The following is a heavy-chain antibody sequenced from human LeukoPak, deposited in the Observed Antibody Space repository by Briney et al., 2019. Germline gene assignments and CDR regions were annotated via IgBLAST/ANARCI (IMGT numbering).Heavy chain of an antibody. CDR1: GGSISSYY. D-gene: IGHD5-18*01. CDR3: ARRTGYSYGYDYFDY. Sequence: SETLSLTCTVSGGSISSYYWSWIRQPPGKGLEWTGYIYYSGSTNYNPSLKSRVTISVDTSKNQFSLKLSSVTAADTAVYYCARRTGYSYGYDYFDYWGQGTLVTVSS. J-gene: IGHJ4*02. CDR2: IYYSGST. V-gene: IGHV4-59*01.